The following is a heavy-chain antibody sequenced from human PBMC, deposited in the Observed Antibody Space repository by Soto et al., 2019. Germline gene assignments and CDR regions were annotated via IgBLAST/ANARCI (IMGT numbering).Heavy chain of an antibody. CDR3: ARDLGYSSGWYDY. V-gene: IGHV3-21*01. CDR1: GFTFSSYS. Sequence: GGSLRLSCAASGFTFSSYSMNWVRQAPGKGLEWVSSISSSSSYIYYADSVKGRFTISRDNAKNSLYLQMNSLRAEDAAVYYCARDLGYSSGWYDYWGQGTLVTVSS. D-gene: IGHD6-19*01. J-gene: IGHJ4*02. CDR2: ISSSSSYI.